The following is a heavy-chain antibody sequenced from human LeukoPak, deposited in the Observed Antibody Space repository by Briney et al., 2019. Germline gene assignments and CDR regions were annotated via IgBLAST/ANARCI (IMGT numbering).Heavy chain of an antibody. CDR1: GFTVSSNY. D-gene: IGHD3-3*01. CDR2: IYTGGAT. CDR3: ANGSGRFSDY. V-gene: IGHV3-53*01. Sequence: GGSLRLSCVASGFTVSSNYMSWVRQAPGRGLEWVSVIYTGGATYYADSVKGRFTISRDNSKNTLYLQMNSLRAEDTALYYCANGSGRFSDYWGQGTLVTVSS. J-gene: IGHJ4*02.